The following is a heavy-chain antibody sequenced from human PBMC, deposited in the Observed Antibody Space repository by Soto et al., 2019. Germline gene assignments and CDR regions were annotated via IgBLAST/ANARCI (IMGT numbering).Heavy chain of an antibody. Sequence: GGSLRLSCAASGFTFSSYAMSWVRQAPGKGLEWVSSISDNGGYTYYADSVKGRFTISRGNSKNTLYLQMNSLRAEDTAVYYCAKDLYYYDSSERFACDIWGQGTMVTVSS. J-gene: IGHJ3*02. V-gene: IGHV3-23*01. CDR3: AKDLYYYDSSERFACDI. CDR2: ISDNGGYT. CDR1: GFTFSSYA. D-gene: IGHD3-22*01.